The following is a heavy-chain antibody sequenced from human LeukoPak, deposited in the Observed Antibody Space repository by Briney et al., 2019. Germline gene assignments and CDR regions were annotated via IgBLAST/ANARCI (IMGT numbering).Heavy chain of an antibody. J-gene: IGHJ3*01. Sequence: GRSLRPSRARSGSTFSNNGITWVRQPPGDWLEWGSGISGRGDTTRYAESVKVRFTVSRDNSKNTLYLEMTIRRAEDAAVYFCAMDPNGDDLGAFDFWGQGTLVTVSS. CDR3: AMDPNGDDLGAFDF. CDR2: ISGRGDTT. CDR1: GSTFSNNG. D-gene: IGHD2-21*02. V-gene: IGHV3-23*01.